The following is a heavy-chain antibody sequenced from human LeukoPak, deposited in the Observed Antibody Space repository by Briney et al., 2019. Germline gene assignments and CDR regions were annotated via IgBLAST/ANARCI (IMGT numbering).Heavy chain of an antibody. CDR3: ARDLVGGTTRFDP. Sequence: PSETLSLTCSVSGGSISSYYWSWIRQPPGKGLEWIGYIFYTGTTSYNPSLKSRVTISADTSKNQFALQLSSVTAADTADYYCARDLVGGTTRFDPWGQGTLVTVSS. V-gene: IGHV4-59*01. CDR2: IFYTGTT. J-gene: IGHJ5*02. CDR1: GGSISSYY. D-gene: IGHD1-26*01.